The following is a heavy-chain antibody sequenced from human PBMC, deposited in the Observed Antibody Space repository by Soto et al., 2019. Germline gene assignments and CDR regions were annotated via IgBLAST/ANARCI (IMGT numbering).Heavy chain of an antibody. CDR1: GFTFSSYA. CDR2: ISGSGGST. Sequence: GGSLRLSCAASGFTFSSYAMSWVRQAPGKGLEWVSAISGSGGSTYYADSVKGRFTISRDNSKNTLYLQMNSLRAEDTAVYYCAKEGDDYVWGSYRYYYYYYMDVWCKGTTVTVSS. V-gene: IGHV3-23*01. J-gene: IGHJ6*03. CDR3: AKEGDDYVWGSYRYYYYYYMDV. D-gene: IGHD3-16*02.